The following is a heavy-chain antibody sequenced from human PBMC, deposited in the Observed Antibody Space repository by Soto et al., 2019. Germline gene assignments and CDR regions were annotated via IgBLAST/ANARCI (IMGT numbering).Heavy chain of an antibody. V-gene: IGHV5-51*01. CDR2: IYPGDSDT. CDR1: GYRFTSYW. CDR3: ARNRGYSYGYDYGMDV. D-gene: IGHD5-18*01. Sequence: XESLKVSCKCSGYRFTSYWIGLVLQMPGKGLEWMGIIYPGDSDTRYSPSFQGQVTISADKSISTAYLQWSSLKASDTAMYYCARNRGYSYGYDYGMDVCGQPTTVTVSS. J-gene: IGHJ6*02.